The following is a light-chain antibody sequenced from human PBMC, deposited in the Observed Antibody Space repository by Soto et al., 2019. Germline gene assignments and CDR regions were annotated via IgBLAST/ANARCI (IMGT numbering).Light chain of an antibody. CDR2: GAS. J-gene: IGKJ3*01. V-gene: IGKV3-15*01. CDR3: QQYNTWPSRELFT. CDR1: QSVSSN. Sequence: EIVMTQSPATLSVSPGERATLSCRASQSVSSNLAWYQQKPGQAPRLLIYGASTRATGIPARFSGSGSGTEFPLTISSLQCEDFAVYYCQQYNTWPSRELFTFGPGTKVDIK.